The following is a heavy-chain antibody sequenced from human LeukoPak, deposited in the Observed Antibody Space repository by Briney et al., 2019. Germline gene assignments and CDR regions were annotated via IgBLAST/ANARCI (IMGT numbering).Heavy chain of an antibody. CDR1: GFTFSGYA. V-gene: IGHV3-23*01. Sequence: GGSLRLSCAASGFTFSGYAMNWVRQAPGKGLEWVAYISSSSGTIYYADSVKGRFTISRDNSKNTLYLQMNSLRAEDTAIYYCAKGPYSGFSWGQGTLVTVSS. CDR3: AKGPYSGFS. J-gene: IGHJ5*02. D-gene: IGHD1-26*01. CDR2: ISSSSGTI.